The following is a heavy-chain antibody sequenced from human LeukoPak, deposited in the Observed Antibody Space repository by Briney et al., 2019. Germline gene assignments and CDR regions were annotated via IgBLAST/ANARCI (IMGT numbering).Heavy chain of an antibody. CDR3: AKEGGGGKFYFDY. CDR1: GFTFDDYA. V-gene: IGHV3-9*03. CDR2: ISWKSGAI. D-gene: IGHD3-16*01. Sequence: GGSLRLSCAASGFTFDDYAMHWVRQTPGKGLEWVSGISWKSGAIVYADSVKGRFTISRDNAKNSLYLQMNSLRPEDMALYYCAKEGGGGKFYFDYWGQGTLVTVSS. J-gene: IGHJ4*02.